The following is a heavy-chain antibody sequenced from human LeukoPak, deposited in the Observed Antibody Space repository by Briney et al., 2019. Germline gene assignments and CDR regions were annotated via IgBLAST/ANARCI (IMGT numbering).Heavy chain of an antibody. Sequence: GGSLRLSCAASGFTFRSYAMSWVRQARGEGLEWVSDMSGRGGSTYYADSVKGRFTISRDNSKNTLYLQMNSLRAEDTAVYYCAKDSSHCSGGSCYGFGAFDIWGQGTMVTVSS. CDR2: MSGRGGST. D-gene: IGHD2-15*01. CDR1: GFTFRSYA. J-gene: IGHJ3*02. V-gene: IGHV3-23*01. CDR3: AKDSSHCSGGSCYGFGAFDI.